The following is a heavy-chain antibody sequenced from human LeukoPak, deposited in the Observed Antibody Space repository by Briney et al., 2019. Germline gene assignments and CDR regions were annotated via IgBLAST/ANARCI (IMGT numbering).Heavy chain of an antibody. CDR3: ARVRYYDSSGLPDVFDI. D-gene: IGHD3-22*01. CDR2: ISSSSSYI. J-gene: IGHJ3*02. Sequence: GGSLRLSCAASIFTFSSYSMNWVRQAPGKGLEWVSSISSSSSYIYYADSVKGRFTISRDNAKNSLYLQMNSLRAEDTAVYYCARVRYYDSSGLPDVFDIWGQGTMVTVSS. V-gene: IGHV3-21*01. CDR1: IFTFSSYS.